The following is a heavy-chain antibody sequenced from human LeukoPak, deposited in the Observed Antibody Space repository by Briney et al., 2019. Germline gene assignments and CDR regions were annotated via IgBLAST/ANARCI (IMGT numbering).Heavy chain of an antibody. Sequence: SGGSLRLSCAASGFTFSSYWMHWVRQAPGKGLVWVSRINSDGSSTSYADSVKGRFTISRDNAKNTLYLQMNSLRAEDTAVYYCAREVGYCSSECYYYMDVWGKGTTVTVSS. J-gene: IGHJ6*03. CDR2: INSDGSST. CDR1: GFTFSSYW. V-gene: IGHV3-74*01. D-gene: IGHD2-15*01. CDR3: AREVGYCSSECYYYMDV.